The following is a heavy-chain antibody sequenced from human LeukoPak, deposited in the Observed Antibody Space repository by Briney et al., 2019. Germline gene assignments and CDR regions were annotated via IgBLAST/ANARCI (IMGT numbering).Heavy chain of an antibody. CDR1: GFTFSSYW. D-gene: IGHD6-13*01. CDR3: ARDRVAAAGTNWFDP. V-gene: IGHV3-7*03. J-gene: IGHJ5*02. Sequence: AGGSLRLSCAVSGFTFSSYWMHWVRQAPGKGLEWVANIKQDGSEKYYVDSVKGRFTISRDNAKNSLYLQMNSLRAEDTAVYYCARDRVAAAGTNWFDPWGQGTLVTVSS. CDR2: IKQDGSEK.